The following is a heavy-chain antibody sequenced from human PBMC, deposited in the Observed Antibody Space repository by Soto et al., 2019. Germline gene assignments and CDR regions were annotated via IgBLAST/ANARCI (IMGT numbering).Heavy chain of an antibody. CDR1: GFTFSSYS. J-gene: IGHJ6*02. V-gene: IGHV3-21*01. D-gene: IGHD1-26*01. CDR2: ISSSSSYI. Sequence: PGGSLRLSCAASGFTFSSYSMNWVRQAPGKGLEWVSSISSSSSYIYYADSVKGRFTISRDNAKNSLYLQMNSLRAEDAAVYYCARSGGSSVYYYYGMDVWGQGTTVTVSS. CDR3: ARSGGSSVYYYYGMDV.